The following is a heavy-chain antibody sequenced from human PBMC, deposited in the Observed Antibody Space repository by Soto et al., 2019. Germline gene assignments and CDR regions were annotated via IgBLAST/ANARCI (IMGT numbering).Heavy chain of an antibody. J-gene: IGHJ4*02. Sequence: QVQLVQSGAEVKKPGASVKVSCKASGYTFTSYGISWVRQAPGQGLEWMGWISAYNGNTNYAQKLQGRVTMTTDTSTSTANRELRSLRSADTAVYYCARYYDSSGYPPAYYFDYWGQGTLVTVSS. CDR3: ARYYDSSGYPPAYYFDY. CDR2: ISAYNGNT. D-gene: IGHD3-22*01. CDR1: GYTFTSYG. V-gene: IGHV1-18*01.